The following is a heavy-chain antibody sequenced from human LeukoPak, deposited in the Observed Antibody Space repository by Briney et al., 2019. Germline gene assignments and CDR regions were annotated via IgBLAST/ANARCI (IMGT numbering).Heavy chain of an antibody. J-gene: IGHJ4*02. CDR3: ARRTAVARTAHFDY. Sequence: SETLSLTCSVSGGSIRSNNFCWDWIRQPPGKGLEWMGSFSYGGTTYFNPSPKSRVTMSVDTSKNQFSLKVTSVTAADTAVYYCARRTAVARTAHFDYWGQGILVTVSS. CDR2: FSYGGTT. D-gene: IGHD6-19*01. CDR1: GGSIRSNNFC. V-gene: IGHV4-39*01.